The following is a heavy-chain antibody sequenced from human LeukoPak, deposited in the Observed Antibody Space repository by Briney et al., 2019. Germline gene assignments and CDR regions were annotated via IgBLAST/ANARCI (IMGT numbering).Heavy chain of an antibody. CDR1: GYTFTGYY. CDR3: ARGSGASSWYYYYYYYMDV. CDR2: ISAYNGNT. J-gene: IGHJ6*03. D-gene: IGHD6-13*01. Sequence: ASVKVSCKASGYTFTGYYMHWVRQAPGQGLEWMGWISAYNGNTNYAQKLHGRVTMTTDTSTSTAYMELRSLRSDDTAVYYCARGSGASSWYYYYYYYMDVWGKGTTVTVSS. V-gene: IGHV1-18*04.